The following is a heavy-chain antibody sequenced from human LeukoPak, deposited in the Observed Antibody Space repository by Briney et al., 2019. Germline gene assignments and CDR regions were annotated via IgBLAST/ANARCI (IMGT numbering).Heavy chain of an antibody. J-gene: IGHJ4*02. Sequence: GGSLRLSCAASGFTFSSYAMSWVRQAPGKGLEWVSAISGSGGSTYYADSVTGRFTIPRDNSKNTLYLQMNGLRAEDTAVYYCAKGFSSRSFLVWGQGTLVTVSS. D-gene: IGHD1-26*01. CDR2: ISGSGGST. V-gene: IGHV3-23*01. CDR1: GFTFSSYA. CDR3: AKGFSSRSFLV.